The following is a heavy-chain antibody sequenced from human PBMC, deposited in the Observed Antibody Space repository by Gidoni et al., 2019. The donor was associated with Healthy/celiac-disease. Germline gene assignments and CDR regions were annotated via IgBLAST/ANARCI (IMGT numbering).Heavy chain of an antibody. CDR3: ASTIFEANYYYYYRDV. J-gene: IGHJ6*03. CDR2: IIPIFGTA. D-gene: IGHD3-3*01. V-gene: IGHV1-69*06. CDR1: GGTFSSYA. Sequence: QVQLVQSGAEVKKPGSSVKVSCKASGGTFSSYAISWVRQAPGQGLEWMGGIIPIFGTANYAQKLQGRVTITADKSTSTAYMEMSSLRSEDTAVYYCASTIFEANYYYYYRDVWGKGTTVTVSS.